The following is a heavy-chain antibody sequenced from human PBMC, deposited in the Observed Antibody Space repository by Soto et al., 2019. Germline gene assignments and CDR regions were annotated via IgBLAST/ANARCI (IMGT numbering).Heavy chain of an antibody. V-gene: IGHV3-23*01. D-gene: IGHD1-7*01. CDR1: GLTFSNYA. CDR3: AKNQERELPRVTDF. J-gene: IGHJ4*02. CDR2: MSGSSSTT. Sequence: EVRLLESGGGLVKPGGSLRLSCATSGLTFSNYAMSWVRQAPGGGLEWVSSMSGSSSTTYYADSVRGRFTISRDRSKNTLYLQMSSRRAEDTALYYCAKNQERELPRVTDFWGQGTLVTVYS.